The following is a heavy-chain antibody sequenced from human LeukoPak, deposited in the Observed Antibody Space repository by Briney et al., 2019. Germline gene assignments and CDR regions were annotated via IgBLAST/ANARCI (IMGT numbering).Heavy chain of an antibody. CDR3: ARTPQDYGGNPPDL. V-gene: IGHV1-69*05. Sequence: SVKVSCKASGGTFSSYAISWVRQAPGQGLEWMGGIIPIFGTANYAQRFQGRVTITTDESTSTAYMELSSLGSEDTAVYYCARTPQDYGGNPPDLWGRGTLVTVSS. J-gene: IGHJ2*01. CDR2: IIPIFGTA. CDR1: GGTFSSYA. D-gene: IGHD4-23*01.